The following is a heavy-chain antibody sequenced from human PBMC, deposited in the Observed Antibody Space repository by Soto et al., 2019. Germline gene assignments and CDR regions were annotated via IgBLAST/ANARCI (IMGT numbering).Heavy chain of an antibody. Sequence: ASVKVSCKASGYTFTGYYMHWVRQAPGQGLEWMGWINPNSGGTNYAQKFQGWVTMTRDTSISTAYMELSRLRSDDTAVYYCARAEFHSNLYNWNDWGYFDYWGQGTLVTVSS. V-gene: IGHV1-2*04. CDR2: INPNSGGT. CDR1: GYTFTGYY. CDR3: ARAEFHSNLYNWNDWGYFDY. J-gene: IGHJ4*02. D-gene: IGHD1-20*01.